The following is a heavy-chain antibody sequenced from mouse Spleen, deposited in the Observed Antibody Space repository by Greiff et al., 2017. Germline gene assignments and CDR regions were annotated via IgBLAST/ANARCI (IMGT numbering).Heavy chain of an antibody. V-gene: IGHV5-9-3*01. Sequence: EVQGVAAGGGSVKPGGSLKLSCAASGFTFSSYAMSWGRQTPEKRPEWVATNSSGGSYTYYPDSVKGRFTISSDNAKNTLYLQMSRLRSADTAMYYCAYYAMDDWGEGTSVTVSS. CDR2: NSSGGSYT. J-gene: IGHJ4*01. CDR1: GFTFSSYA. CDR3: AYYAMDD.